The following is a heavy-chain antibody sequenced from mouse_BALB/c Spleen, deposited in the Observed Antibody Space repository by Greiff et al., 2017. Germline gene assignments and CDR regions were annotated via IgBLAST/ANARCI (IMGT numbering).Heavy chain of an antibody. D-gene: IGHD2-3*01. CDR2: IDPYDSET. CDR3: ARSSLYDGYYEGAWFAY. CDR1: GYTFTSYW. Sequence: QVQLQQPGAELVRPGASVKLSCKASGYTFTSYWMNWVKQRPEQGLEWIGRIDPYDSETHYNQKFKDKAILTVDKSSSTAYMQLSSLTSEDSAVYDCARSSLYDGYYEGAWFAYWGQGTLVTVSA. V-gene: IGHV1-52*01. J-gene: IGHJ3*01.